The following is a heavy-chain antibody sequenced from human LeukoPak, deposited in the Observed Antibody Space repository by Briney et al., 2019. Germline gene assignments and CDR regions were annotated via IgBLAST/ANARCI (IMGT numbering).Heavy chain of an antibody. J-gene: IGHJ4*02. Sequence: NPSETLSLTCAVYGGSFSGYYWSWIRQPPGKGLEWIGEINHSGSTNYNPSLKSRVTISVDTSKNQFSLKLSSVTAADTAVYYCARRGGVWGSYRHFDYWGQGTLVTVSS. CDR2: INHSGST. CDR3: ARRGGVWGSYRHFDY. D-gene: IGHD3-16*02. CDR1: GGSFSGYY. V-gene: IGHV4-34*01.